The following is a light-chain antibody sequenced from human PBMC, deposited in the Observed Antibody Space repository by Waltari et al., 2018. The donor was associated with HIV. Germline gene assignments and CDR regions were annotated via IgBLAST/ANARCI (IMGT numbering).Light chain of an antibody. V-gene: IGKV1-33*01. CDR2: DAS. CDR3: QQYDNMPLYT. Sequence: DIQMTQSPSSLSASLGDRVTITCQASHDISNYLNWYQQKPGKAPNLLIYDASNLQTGVPSRFSGSGSGTEFTLTISRLQPEDIATYYCQQYDNMPLYTFGQGTKLEIK. J-gene: IGKJ2*01. CDR1: HDISNY.